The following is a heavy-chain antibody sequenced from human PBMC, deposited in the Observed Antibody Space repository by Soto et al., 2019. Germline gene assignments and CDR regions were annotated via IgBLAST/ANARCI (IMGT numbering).Heavy chain of an antibody. CDR3: ARDLKVGGNSGSYYYYGMDV. CDR2: ISAYNGNT. V-gene: IGHV1-18*01. Sequence: GASVEVSCKASGYTFTSYGISWVRQAPGQGPEWMGWISAYNGNTNYAQKLQGRVTMTTDTSTSTAYMELRSLRSDDTAVYYCARDLKVGGNSGSYYYYGMDVWGRGTTVTVSS. CDR1: GYTFTSYG. D-gene: IGHD6-19*01. J-gene: IGHJ6*02.